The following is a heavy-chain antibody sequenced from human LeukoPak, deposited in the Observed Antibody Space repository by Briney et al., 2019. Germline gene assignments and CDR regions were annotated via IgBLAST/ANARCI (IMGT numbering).Heavy chain of an antibody. D-gene: IGHD2-2*01. J-gene: IGHJ4*02. V-gene: IGHV4-30-2*01. CDR3: ARDSSGLPDVHFDY. CDR1: GGSISSGGYY. CDR2: IYHSGST. Sequence: VKPSETLSLTCTVSGGSISSGGYYWSWIRQPPGKGLEWIGYIYHSGSTYYNPSLRSRVTISVDRSKNQFSLKLSSVTAADTAVYYCARDSSGLPDVHFDYWGQGTLVTVSS.